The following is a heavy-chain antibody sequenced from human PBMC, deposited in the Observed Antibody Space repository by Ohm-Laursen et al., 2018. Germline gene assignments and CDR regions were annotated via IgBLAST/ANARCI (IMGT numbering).Heavy chain of an antibody. J-gene: IGHJ6*02. D-gene: IGHD2-2*02. CDR2: ISSSGSTI. V-gene: IGHV3-11*01. CDR1: GFTFSDYY. Sequence: SLRLSCSASGFTFSDYYMSWIRQAPGKGLEWVSYISSSGSTIYYADSVKGRFTISRDNAKNSLYLQMNSLGAEDTAVYYCARDGIVVVPAAIPEEYYYYYYGMDVWGQGTTVTVSS. CDR3: ARDGIVVVPAAIPEEYYYYYYGMDV.